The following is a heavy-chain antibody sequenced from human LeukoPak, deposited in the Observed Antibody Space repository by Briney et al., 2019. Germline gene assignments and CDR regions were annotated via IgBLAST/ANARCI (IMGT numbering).Heavy chain of an antibody. D-gene: IGHD3-22*01. CDR3: ARADSSGYYSFDY. Sequence: SETLSLTCTVSGGSISSSSYYWGWIRQPPGKGLEWIGSIYHFGNTYYNPSLKSRVTISVDTSKNQLSLRLSSVTAADTAVYYCARADSSGYYSFDYWGQGTLVTVSS. CDR1: GGSISSSSYY. J-gene: IGHJ4*02. V-gene: IGHV4-39*07. CDR2: IYHFGNT.